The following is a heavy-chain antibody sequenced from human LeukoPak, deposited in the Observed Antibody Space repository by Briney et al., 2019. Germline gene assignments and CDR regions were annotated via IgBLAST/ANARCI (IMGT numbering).Heavy chain of an antibody. D-gene: IGHD4-17*01. J-gene: IGHJ4*02. Sequence: ASVKVSCKASGYTFTSYGISWVRQAPGQGLEWMGWINPNSGGTNYAQKFQGRVTMIRDTSISTAYMEVSRLRADDTAVYYSARGDYGDSFDYWGQGTLVTVSS. CDR2: INPNSGGT. CDR3: ARGDYGDSFDY. V-gene: IGHV1-2*02. CDR1: GYTFTSYG.